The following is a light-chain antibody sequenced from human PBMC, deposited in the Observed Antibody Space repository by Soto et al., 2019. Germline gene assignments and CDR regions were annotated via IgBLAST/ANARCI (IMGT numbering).Light chain of an antibody. CDR3: QEYRSSPPLP. CDR1: QNVSSTY. Sequence: EIVLTQSPGALSLSPGERATLSCRASQNVSSTYLAWYQQKPGQAPRLLIYYASTRATGIPDRFSGSGSGTDFTLTISRLEREDFGLYYCQEYRSSPPLPFAQRTRLGIK. J-gene: IGKJ5*01. V-gene: IGKV3-20*01. CDR2: YAS.